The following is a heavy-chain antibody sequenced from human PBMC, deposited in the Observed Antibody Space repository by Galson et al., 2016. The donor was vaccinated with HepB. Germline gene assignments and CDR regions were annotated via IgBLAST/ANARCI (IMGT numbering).Heavy chain of an antibody. CDR2: IYWDDEK. D-gene: IGHD3-22*01. CDR3: ALPLINNYYYSSNYHGLAYFVY. V-gene: IGHV2-5*02. Sequence: PALVTPTQTLTLTCTFSGFSLSTRGVGVGWIRQPPGTALEWLALIYWDDEKRYSPSLKTRVTITKDTSTNQVVLTMTNLDPVDTATYYCALPLINNYYYSSNYHGLAYFVYWGQGTLVTVSS. J-gene: IGHJ4*02. CDR1: GFSLSTRGVG.